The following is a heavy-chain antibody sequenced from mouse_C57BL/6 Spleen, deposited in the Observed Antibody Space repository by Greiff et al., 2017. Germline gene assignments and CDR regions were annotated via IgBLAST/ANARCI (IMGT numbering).Heavy chain of an antibody. V-gene: IGHV1-54*01. J-gene: IGHJ4*01. D-gene: IGHD1-1*01. CDR2: INPGSGGT. CDR3: ARDELLLDY. Sequence: VQLQQSGAELVRPGTSVKVSCKASGYAFTNYLIEWVKQRPGQGLEWIGVINPGSGGTNYNEKFKGKATLTADKSSSTAYMQLSSLTSEDSAVYFCARDELLLDYWGQGTSVTVSS. CDR1: GYAFTNYL.